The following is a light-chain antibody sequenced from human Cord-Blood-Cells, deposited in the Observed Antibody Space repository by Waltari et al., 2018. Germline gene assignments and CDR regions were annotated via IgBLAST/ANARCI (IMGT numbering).Light chain of an antibody. CDR2: DVS. V-gene: IGLV2-14*03. Sequence: QSALTLPASVSGSPGQSITISCTGTRSDVGGYNYVHLYQHHPGKAPKLMIYDVSNRPSGVSNRFSGSKSGNTASLTISGLQAEDEADYYCSSYTSSSTRVFGGGTKLTVL. CDR1: RSDVGGYNY. CDR3: SSYTSSSTRV. J-gene: IGLJ3*02.